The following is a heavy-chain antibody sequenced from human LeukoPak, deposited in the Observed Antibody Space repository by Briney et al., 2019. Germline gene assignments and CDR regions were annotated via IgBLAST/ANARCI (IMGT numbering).Heavy chain of an antibody. CDR3: AKDRLSFNELPDAFDI. V-gene: IGHV3-30*02. CDR1: PFTFRSYG. D-gene: IGHD2-15*01. J-gene: IGHJ3*02. Sequence: GGALRLFCAASPFTFRSYGLHWVRQAPGKGAEGGAYIQYDGSNEQYADSVKGRFSISRDSSKNILYLQMNSLRAEDTAVYYCAKDRLSFNELPDAFDIWGQGTMVTVSS. CDR2: IQYDGSNE.